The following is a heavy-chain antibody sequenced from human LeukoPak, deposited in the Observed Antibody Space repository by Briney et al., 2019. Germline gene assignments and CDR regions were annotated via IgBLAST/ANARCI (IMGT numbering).Heavy chain of an antibody. V-gene: IGHV1-2*02. CDR2: INPHSGGT. CDR1: GYTFTGYY. J-gene: IGHJ4*02. D-gene: IGHD6-13*01. Sequence: ASVKVSCKASGYTFTGYYMHWVRQAPGQGLEWMGWINPHSGGTNYAQKYQGRVTMTRDTSISTAYMELSRLSSDDTAIYHCATGRDAGAAAALGYWGQGTLVTVSS. CDR3: ATGRDAGAAAALGY.